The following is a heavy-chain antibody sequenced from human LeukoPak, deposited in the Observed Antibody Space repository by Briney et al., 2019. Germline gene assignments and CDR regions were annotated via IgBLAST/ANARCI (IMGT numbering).Heavy chain of an antibody. CDR3: ARQQLQLWYD. J-gene: IGHJ4*02. Sequence: GRSLRLSCAASGFTFTSYGMNWVRQAPGKGLEWVSYISSSAGTTYYADSVKGRFTISRDNAKNSLYLQMNSLRAEGTAVYYCARQQLQLWYDWGQGTLVTVSS. V-gene: IGHV3-48*04. CDR2: ISSSAGTT. D-gene: IGHD5-18*01. CDR1: GFTFTSYG.